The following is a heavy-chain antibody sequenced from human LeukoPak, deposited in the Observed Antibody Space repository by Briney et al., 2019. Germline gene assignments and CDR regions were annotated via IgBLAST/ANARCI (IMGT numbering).Heavy chain of an antibody. J-gene: IGHJ4*02. CDR2: INQDESKK. V-gene: IGHV3-7*01. CDR1: GFSFSNDW. Sequence: GGSLRLSCAASGFSFSNDWMCWVRQAPGKGLEWVANINQDESKKYYVDSVKGRFTISRDNAKNSLYLQMSSLRAEDTAVYYCARDHAYRTDYWGQGALVTVSS. CDR3: ARDHAYRTDY. D-gene: IGHD2-2*01.